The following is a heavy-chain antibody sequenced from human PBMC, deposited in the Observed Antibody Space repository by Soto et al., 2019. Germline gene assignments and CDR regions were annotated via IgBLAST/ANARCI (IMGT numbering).Heavy chain of an antibody. CDR1: GFTFSSYG. V-gene: IGHV3-33*01. Sequence: PGGSLRLSCAASGFTFSSYGMHWVRQAPGKGLEWVAVIWYDGSNKYYADSVKGRFTISRDNSKNTLYLQMNSLRAEDTAVYYCARDLYCGGECYDYYYGMDVWGQGTTVTVSS. D-gene: IGHD2-21*01. CDR2: IWYDGSNK. J-gene: IGHJ6*02. CDR3: ARDLYCGGECYDYYYGMDV.